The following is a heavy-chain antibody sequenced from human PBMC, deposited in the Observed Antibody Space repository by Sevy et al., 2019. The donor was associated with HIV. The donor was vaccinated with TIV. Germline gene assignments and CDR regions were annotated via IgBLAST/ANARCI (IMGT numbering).Heavy chain of an antibody. J-gene: IGHJ4*02. D-gene: IGHD6-6*01. CDR2: ISGSGGST. Sequence: GGSLRLSCAASGFTFSSYAMNWVRQAPGKGLEWVSAISGSGGSTFSADSVKGRFTISRDNSKITLYLQMNSLRAEDTAVYYCAKDPGKYSTPYYFDYWGQGTLVTVSS. CDR1: GFTFSSYA. CDR3: AKDPGKYSTPYYFDY. V-gene: IGHV3-23*01.